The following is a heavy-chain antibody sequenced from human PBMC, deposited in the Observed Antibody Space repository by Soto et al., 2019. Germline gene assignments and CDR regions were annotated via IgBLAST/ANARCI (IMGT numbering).Heavy chain of an antibody. J-gene: IGHJ6*02. CDR1: GYSFTSYW. Sequence: LGESLKISCKGSGYSFTSYWIGWVRQMPGKGLEWVGIIYPGDSDTRYGPSFKGQVTISADKSISTAYLQWSSLKASDTAMYYCARLAVPAAYYGMDVWGQGTTVTVSS. D-gene: IGHD2-2*01. CDR2: IYPGDSDT. V-gene: IGHV5-51*01. CDR3: ARLAVPAAYYGMDV.